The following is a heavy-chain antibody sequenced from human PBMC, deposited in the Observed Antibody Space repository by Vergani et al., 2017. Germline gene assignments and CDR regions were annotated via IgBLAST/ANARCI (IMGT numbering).Heavy chain of an antibody. CDR2: IYYSENK. D-gene: IGHD3-22*01. J-gene: IGHJ5*02. CDR1: GGSITYGAFY. V-gene: IGHV4-39*01. CDR3: ARCFRDKGMIYGGTVENWFDP. Sequence: QLQLQESGPGLVKPSETLSLTCTVSGGSITYGAFYWGWIRQSPGKGLEWIGSIYYSENKFYNPSLESRVTLSIDTTKNQFSLKLKSVTAADKAVYYCARCFRDKGMIYGGTVENWFDPWGQGTLVTVSS.